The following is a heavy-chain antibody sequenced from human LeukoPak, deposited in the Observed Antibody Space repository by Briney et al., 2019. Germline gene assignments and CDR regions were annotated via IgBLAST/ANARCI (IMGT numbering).Heavy chain of an antibody. CDR2: ISVYNGYT. D-gene: IGHD4-11*01. V-gene: IGHV1-18*01. CDR3: ARDPRRWVDYTGPYYYDY. Sequence: ASVKVSRKASGYTFSTYGITWVRQAPGQGLEWMAWISVYNGYTDYAQNFQGRVTMTTDTSTSTAYMEVRSLRSDDTAVYYCARDPRRWVDYTGPYYYDYWGQGTLVTVSS. CDR1: GYTFSTYG. J-gene: IGHJ4*02.